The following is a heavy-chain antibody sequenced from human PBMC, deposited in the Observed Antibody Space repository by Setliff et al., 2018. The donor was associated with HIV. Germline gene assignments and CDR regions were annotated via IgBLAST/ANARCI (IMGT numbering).Heavy chain of an antibody. V-gene: IGHV4-38-2*01. J-gene: IGHJ6*03. Sequence: SETLSLTCAVSAYSISSGYYWGWIRQPPGKGLEWIGSIYHSGSIYYNPSLKSRVTISVDTSKNQFSLKLSSVTAADTAVYYCARGLSIFGVATPGFYSFMDVWGKGTTVTVSS. CDR2: IYHSGSI. CDR3: ARGLSIFGVATPGFYSFMDV. CDR1: AYSISSGYY. D-gene: IGHD3-3*01.